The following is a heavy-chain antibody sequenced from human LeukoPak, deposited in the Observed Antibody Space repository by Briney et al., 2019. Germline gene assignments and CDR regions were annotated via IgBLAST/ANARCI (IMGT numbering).Heavy chain of an antibody. D-gene: IGHD6-13*01. J-gene: IGHJ4*02. CDR3: ARRGSSWYYFDY. CDR2: IYYSGST. V-gene: IGHV4-39*01. Sequence: SETLSLTCTVSGGSISSSSYYWGWIRQPPGKGLEWIGSIYYSGSTYYNPSLKSRVTISVDTSKNQFSLKLSSVTAADTAVYYCARRGSSWYYFDYWGQGTLVTVPS. CDR1: GGSISSSSYY.